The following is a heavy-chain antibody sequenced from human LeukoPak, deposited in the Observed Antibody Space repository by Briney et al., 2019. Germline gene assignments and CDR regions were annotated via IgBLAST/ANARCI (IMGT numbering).Heavy chain of an antibody. CDR1: GGSFSGYY. CDR3: ARRAAGVAHDY. J-gene: IGHJ4*02. V-gene: IGHV4-34*01. D-gene: IGHD6-13*01. Sequence: SETLSLTCAVYGGSFSGYYWSWIRQPAGKGLEWIGEINHSGSTNYNPSLKSRVTISVDTSKNQFSLKLSSVTAADTAMYYCARRAAGVAHDYWGPGTLVTVSS. CDR2: INHSGST.